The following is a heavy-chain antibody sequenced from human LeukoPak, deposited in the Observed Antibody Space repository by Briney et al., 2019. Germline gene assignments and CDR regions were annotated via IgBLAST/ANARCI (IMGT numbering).Heavy chain of an antibody. CDR1: GGTFISYG. V-gene: IGHV1-69*13. CDR3: ARLDEYSSSSRYYGMDV. J-gene: IGHJ6*02. CDR2: IIPIFGTT. D-gene: IGHD6-6*01. Sequence: SVTVSCTASGGTFISYGISWVRQAPGQGLEWMGGIIPIFGTTNYAQKFQGRVTITADESTSTAYMELSSLRSEDTAVYYCARLDEYSSSSRYYGMDVWGRGTTVTVSS.